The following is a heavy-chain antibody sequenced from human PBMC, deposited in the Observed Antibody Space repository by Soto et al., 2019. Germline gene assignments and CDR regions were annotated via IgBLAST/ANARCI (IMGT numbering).Heavy chain of an antibody. CDR3: ARVYCSTTTCHVQAFDS. CDR1: GFTFSSYE. V-gene: IGHV3-48*03. D-gene: IGHD2-2*01. CDR2: ISSGGDSS. J-gene: IGHJ4*02. Sequence: EVQLVESGGGLAQPGGSVKLCCAASGFTFSSYEMNWVRQAPGKTLEWVSYISSGGDSSYYADSVKGRFTISRDNAKNSLSPQMNSLRVEDTAVYYCARVYCSTTTCHVQAFDSWGQGTLVTVSS.